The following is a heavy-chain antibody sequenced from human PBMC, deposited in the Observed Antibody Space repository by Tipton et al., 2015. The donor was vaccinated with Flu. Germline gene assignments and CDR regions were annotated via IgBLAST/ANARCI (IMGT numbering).Heavy chain of an antibody. Sequence: TLSLTCAVSGGSISGGAYSWNWIRQPPGKGLEWIGNIYESGTTYYNPSLESRVTISLDRSKNHFSLRLSSVTAADTAVYYCARLGMMVGADAWGQGTLVTVSS. V-gene: IGHV4-30-2*01. J-gene: IGHJ5*02. D-gene: IGHD1-26*01. CDR2: IYESGTT. CDR3: ARLGMMVGADA. CDR1: GGSISGGAYS.